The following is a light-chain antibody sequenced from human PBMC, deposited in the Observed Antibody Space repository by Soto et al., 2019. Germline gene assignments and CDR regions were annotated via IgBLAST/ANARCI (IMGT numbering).Light chain of an antibody. CDR2: DAS. J-gene: IGKJ1*01. Sequence: EIVLTQSPATLSLSPGERATLSCRASQSVSTYLAWYQQRPGQAPRLLIYDASYRATDIPPRFSGSGSGTDFTLTISRLEPDDFATYYCQHYNSYSEAFGQGTKVDIK. V-gene: IGKV3-11*01. CDR3: QHYNSYSEA. CDR1: QSVSTY.